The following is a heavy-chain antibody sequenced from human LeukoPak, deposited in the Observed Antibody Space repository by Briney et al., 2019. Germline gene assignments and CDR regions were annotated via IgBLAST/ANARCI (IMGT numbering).Heavy chain of an antibody. CDR1: GGSISSSSYY. CDR2: IYYSGST. D-gene: IGHD6-6*01. CDR3: ARRRTAARSGHFDY. J-gene: IGHJ4*02. V-gene: IGHV4-39*01. Sequence: SETLSLTCTVSGGSISSSSYYWGWIRQPPGKGLEWIGSIYYSGSTYYNPSLKSRVTISVDTSKNQFSLKLSSVTAADTAVYYCARRRTAARSGHFDYWGQATMVTVSS.